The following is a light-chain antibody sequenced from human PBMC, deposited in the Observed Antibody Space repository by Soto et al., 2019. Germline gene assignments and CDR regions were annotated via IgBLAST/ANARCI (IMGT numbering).Light chain of an antibody. V-gene: IGKV3-11*01. CDR1: QSVSSY. Sequence: EIVLTQSPATLSLSPGERATLSCRASQSVSSYLAWYQQKPGQAPRLLIYDASNRATGIPARFSGSGSWTDFTLTISSLEDEDFAVYYCQQRSNWLTFGGGTQVEIK. J-gene: IGKJ4*01. CDR3: QQRSNWLT. CDR2: DAS.